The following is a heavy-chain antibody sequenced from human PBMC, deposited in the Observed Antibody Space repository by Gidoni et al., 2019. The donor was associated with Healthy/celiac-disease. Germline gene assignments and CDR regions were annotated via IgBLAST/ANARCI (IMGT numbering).Heavy chain of an antibody. J-gene: IGHJ3*02. CDR2: INHSGST. CDR3: ARERGDSSSAYDAFDI. Sequence: QVQLQQWGAGLLKPSETLSLTCAVYGGSFSGYYWSWIRQPPGKGLEWIGEINHSGSTNYNPSLKSRVTISVDTSKNQFSLKLSSVTAADTAVYYCARERGDSSSAYDAFDIWGQGTMVTVSS. D-gene: IGHD3-16*01. V-gene: IGHV4-34*01. CDR1: GGSFSGYY.